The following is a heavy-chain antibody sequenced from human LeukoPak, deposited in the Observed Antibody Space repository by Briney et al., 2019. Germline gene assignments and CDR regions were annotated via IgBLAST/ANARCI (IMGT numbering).Heavy chain of an antibody. D-gene: IGHD3-10*01. V-gene: IGHV1-69*13. CDR3: ARASGLWFGVIDAFDI. Sequence: SVKVSCKASGGTFSSYAISWVRQAPGQGLEWMGGIIPIFGTANYAQKFQGRVTITADESTSTAYMELSSLRSEDTAVYYCARASGLWFGVIDAFDIWGQGTMVTVSS. CDR1: GGTFSSYA. CDR2: IIPIFGTA. J-gene: IGHJ3*02.